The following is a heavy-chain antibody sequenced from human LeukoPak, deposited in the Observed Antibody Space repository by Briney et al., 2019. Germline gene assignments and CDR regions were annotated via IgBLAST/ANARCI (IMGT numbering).Heavy chain of an antibody. J-gene: IGHJ5*02. CDR3: ARHGGIQLWLRFWFDP. D-gene: IGHD5-18*01. Sequence: PSETLSLTCTVSGGSIGSSSYYWGWIRQPPGKGLEWIGSIYYSGSTYYNPSLKSRVTISVDTSKNQFSLKLSSVTAADTAVYYCARHGGIQLWLRFWFDPWGQGTLVTVSS. CDR2: IYYSGST. V-gene: IGHV4-39*01. CDR1: GGSIGSSSYY.